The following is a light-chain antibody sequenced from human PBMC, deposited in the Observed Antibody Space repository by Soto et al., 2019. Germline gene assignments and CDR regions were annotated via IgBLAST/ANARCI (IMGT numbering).Light chain of an antibody. CDR2: GAS. CDR3: QQLDSSPLT. J-gene: IGKJ4*01. CDR1: QGVGTY. V-gene: IGKV1-9*01. Sequence: DILLTQSPSFLSAAVGDRVTLTCRASQGVGTYLAWLHQKPGKAPHLLISGASTLQSGVPSRFSGSGSGAEETLTTINLQPPDYATYYCQQLDSSPLTFGGGTIVEIK.